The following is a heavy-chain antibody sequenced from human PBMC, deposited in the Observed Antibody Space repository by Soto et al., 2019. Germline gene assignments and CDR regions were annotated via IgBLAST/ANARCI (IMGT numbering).Heavy chain of an antibody. D-gene: IGHD3-22*01. V-gene: IGHV4-30-2*01. Sequence: PSETLSLTCAVSGGSISSGGYSWSWIRQPPGKGLEWIGYIYHSGSTYYNPSLKSRVTISVDRSKNQFSLKLSSVTAADTAVYYCARSTDYYDSSGYYQYYFDPWGQGTLVTVSS. CDR3: ARSTDYYDSSGYYQYYFDP. CDR2: IYHSGST. CDR1: GGSISSGGYS. J-gene: IGHJ4*02.